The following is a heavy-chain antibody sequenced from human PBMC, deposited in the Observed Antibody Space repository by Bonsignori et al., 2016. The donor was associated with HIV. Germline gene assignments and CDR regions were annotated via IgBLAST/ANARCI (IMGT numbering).Heavy chain of an antibody. Sequence: VRQAPGKGLEWVSYVSSSSSSISYADSVKGRFAISRDNARNSLFLHMNSLRAEDTAVYYCARGKGWYGEAFDIWGHGTMVTVSS. J-gene: IGHJ3*02. D-gene: IGHD2-15*01. CDR2: VSSSSSSI. CDR3: ARGKGWYGEAFDI. V-gene: IGHV3-48*04.